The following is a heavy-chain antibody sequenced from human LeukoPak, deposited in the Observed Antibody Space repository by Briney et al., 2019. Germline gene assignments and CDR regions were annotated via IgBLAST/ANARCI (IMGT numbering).Heavy chain of an antibody. D-gene: IGHD1-26*01. J-gene: IGHJ3*02. Sequence: ASVKVSCKASGFTLSDYYIHWVRQAPGQGLQWIGQVALDGDTKYSLNFRGRISLTRDTSISTAYMELTSLRSGDTAIYYCARDSVGPEAFDMWGQGTVVIVSS. CDR1: GFTLSDYY. V-gene: IGHV1-2*06. CDR3: ARDSVGPEAFDM. CDR2: VALDGDT.